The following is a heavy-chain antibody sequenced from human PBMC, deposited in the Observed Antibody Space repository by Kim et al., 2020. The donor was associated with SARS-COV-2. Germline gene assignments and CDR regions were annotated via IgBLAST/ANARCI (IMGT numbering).Heavy chain of an antibody. V-gene: IGHV3-9*01. CDR3: AKGDYGDISFDY. Sequence: GGSLRLSCAASGFTFDDYAMHWVRQAPGKGLEWVSGISWNSGSIGYADSVKGRFTISRDNAKNSLYLQMNSLRAEDTALYYCAKGDYGDISFDYWGQGTLVTVSS. CDR2: ISWNSGSI. D-gene: IGHD4-17*01. J-gene: IGHJ4*02. CDR1: GFTFDDYA.